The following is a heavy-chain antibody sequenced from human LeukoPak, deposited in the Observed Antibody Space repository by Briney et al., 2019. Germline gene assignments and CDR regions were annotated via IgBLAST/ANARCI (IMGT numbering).Heavy chain of an antibody. CDR1: GGSISSSSYY. V-gene: IGHV4-39*01. D-gene: IGHD6-6*01. CDR2: IYYSGST. J-gene: IGHJ4*02. Sequence: SETLSLTCTVSGGSISSSSYYWGWLRQPPGKGLEWIGSIYYSGSTYYNPSLKSRVTISVDTSKNQFSLRLTSVTAADTAVYYCARHSSSSAANFDYWGQGTLVTVSS. CDR3: ARHSSSSAANFDY.